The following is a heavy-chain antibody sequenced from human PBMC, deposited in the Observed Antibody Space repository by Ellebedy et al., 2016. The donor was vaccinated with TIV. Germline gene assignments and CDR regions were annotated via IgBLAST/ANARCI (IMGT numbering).Heavy chain of an antibody. CDR3: AKDVHYSSSCYQFDY. CDR2: ISSSSRYI. V-gene: IGHV3-21*01. CDR1: GFTFSTFS. D-gene: IGHD6-13*01. Sequence: PGGSLRLSCAASGFTFSTFSMDWVRQAPGKGLEWVPSISSSSRYIYYADSVKGRFTISRDNAKSSLYLQMNTLRAADKAVYYCAKDVHYSSSCYQFDYWGQGTLVTVSS. J-gene: IGHJ4*02.